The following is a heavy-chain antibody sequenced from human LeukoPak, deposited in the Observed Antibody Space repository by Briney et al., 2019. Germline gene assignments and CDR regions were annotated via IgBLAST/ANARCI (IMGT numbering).Heavy chain of an antibody. J-gene: IGHJ4*02. D-gene: IGHD6-19*01. CDR2: ISSSSSYI. V-gene: IGHV3-21*01. CDR1: GFTFSSYS. CDR3: AKDSASVAVAGTLDY. Sequence: GGSLRLSCAASGFTFSSYSMNWVRQAPGKGLEWVSSISSSSSYIYYADSVKGRFTISRDNAKNSLYLQMYSLRAEDTAVYYCAKDSASVAVAGTLDYWGQGTLVTVSS.